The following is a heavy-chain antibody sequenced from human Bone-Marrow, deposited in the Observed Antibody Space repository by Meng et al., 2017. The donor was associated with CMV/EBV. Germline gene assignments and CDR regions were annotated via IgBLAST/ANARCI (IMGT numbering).Heavy chain of an antibody. CDR2: INSDGSST. D-gene: IGHD1-7*01. CDR3: ASTSLNWNYQNYYYYGMDV. V-gene: IGHV3-74*01. J-gene: IGHJ6*02. CDR1: GFTFSSYW. Sequence: GESLKISCAASGFTFSSYWMHWVRQAPGKGLVWVSRINSDGSSTSYADSVKGRFTISRDNAKNTLYLQMNSLRAVDTAVYYCASTSLNWNYQNYYYYGMDVWGQGTTVTVSS.